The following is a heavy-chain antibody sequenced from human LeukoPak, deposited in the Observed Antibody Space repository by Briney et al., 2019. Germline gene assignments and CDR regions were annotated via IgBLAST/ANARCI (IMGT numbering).Heavy chain of an antibody. CDR3: ARVRFRIIAVAGPYYYGMDV. Sequence: PSETLSLTCAVSGGSISSSNWWSWVRQPPGKGLEWIGEIYHSGGTNYDPSLKSRVTISVDKSKNQFSLKLSSVTAADTAVYYCARVRFRIIAVAGPYYYGMDVWGQGTTVTVSS. CDR1: GGSISSSNW. V-gene: IGHV4-4*02. J-gene: IGHJ6*02. D-gene: IGHD6-19*01. CDR2: IYHSGGT.